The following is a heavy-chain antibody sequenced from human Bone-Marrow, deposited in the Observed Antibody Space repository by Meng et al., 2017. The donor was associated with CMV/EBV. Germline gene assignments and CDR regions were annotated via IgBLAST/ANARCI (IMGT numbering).Heavy chain of an antibody. J-gene: IGHJ5*02. CDR3: ARGEWHYYYDSSGYYRNWFDP. D-gene: IGHD3-22*01. Sequence: GSLRLSCTVSGGSISSYYWSWIRQPPGKGLEWIGSIYYSGSTYYNPSLKSRVTISVDTSKNQFSLKLSSVTAADTAVYYCARGEWHYYYDSSGYYRNWFDPWGQGTLVTVSS. CDR1: GGSISSYY. V-gene: IGHV4-59*12. CDR2: IYYSGST.